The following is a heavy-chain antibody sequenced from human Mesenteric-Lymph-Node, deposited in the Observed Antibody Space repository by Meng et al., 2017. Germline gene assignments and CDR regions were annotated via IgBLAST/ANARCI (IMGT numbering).Heavy chain of an antibody. V-gene: IGHV1-69*13. CDR1: GGTFSSYA. D-gene: IGHD2-2*02. CDR3: ARANQVYSYTDYYYGMDV. J-gene: IGHJ6*02. Sequence: SVKVSCKASGGTFSSYAISWVRQAPGQGLEWMGGIIPIFGTANYAQKFQGRVTITADESTSTAYMELSSLRSEDTAVYYCARANQVYSYTDYYYGMDVWGQGTTVTVSS. CDR2: IIPIFGTA.